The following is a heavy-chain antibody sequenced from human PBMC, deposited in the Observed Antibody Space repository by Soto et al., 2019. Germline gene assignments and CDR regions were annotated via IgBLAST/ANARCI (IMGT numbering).Heavy chain of an antibody. CDR2: INPSGGST. D-gene: IGHD4-17*01. Sequence: ASVKVSCKASGYTFTSYYMHWVRQAPGQGLEWMGIINPSGGSTSYAQKFQGRVTMTRDTFTSTVYMELSSLRSEDTAVYYCARGGTHDYGGNSIGYLGQGNLVTVPQ. CDR3: ARGGTHDYGGNSIGY. CDR1: GYTFTSYY. V-gene: IGHV1-46*01. J-gene: IGHJ4*02.